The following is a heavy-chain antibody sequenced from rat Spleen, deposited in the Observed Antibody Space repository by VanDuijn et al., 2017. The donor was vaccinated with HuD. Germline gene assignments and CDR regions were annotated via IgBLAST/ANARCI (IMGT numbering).Heavy chain of an antibody. Sequence: EVQPVETGGGLVQPGRSLKLSCVVSGFTFSSYWMYWIRQAPGKGLEWVSSINTDGGSTYYPDSVKGRFTISRDNGKSTLYLHMDSLRPEDTATYFSAVPDYDCAYYYGYFHYWGQGVMVTVSS. J-gene: IGHJ2*01. CDR3: AVPDYDCAYYYGYFHY. V-gene: IGHV5-58*01. CDR2: INTDGGST. D-gene: IGHD1-12*02. CDR1: GFTFSSYW.